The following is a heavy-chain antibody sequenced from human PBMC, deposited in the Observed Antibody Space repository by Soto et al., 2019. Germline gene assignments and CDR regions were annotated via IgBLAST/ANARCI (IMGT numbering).Heavy chain of an antibody. D-gene: IGHD2-2*01. J-gene: IGHJ6*02. CDR2: IRSKANSYAT. V-gene: IGHV3-73*02. CDR1: GFTFSGSA. CDR3: TSGGSSSNSCYAPGGECYYYGMDV. Sequence: EVQLVESGGGLVQPGGSLKLSCAASGFTFSGSAMHWVRQASGKGLEWVGRIRSKANSYATAYAASVKGRFTISRDDSKNTAYLQMNSRKTEDTAVYYCTSGGSSSNSCYAPGGECYYYGMDVWGQGTTVTVSS.